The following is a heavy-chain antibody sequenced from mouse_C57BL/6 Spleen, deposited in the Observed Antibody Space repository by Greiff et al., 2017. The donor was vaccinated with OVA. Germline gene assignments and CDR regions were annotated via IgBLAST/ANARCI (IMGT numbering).Heavy chain of an antibody. CDR2: IDPETGGT. CDR1: GYTFTDYE. D-gene: IGHD1-1*01. CDR3: TRDRLRYGSLPFYAMDY. Sequence: QVQLKQSGAELVRPGASVTLSCKASGYTFTDYEMHWVKQTPVHGLEWIGAIDPETGGTAYNQKFKGKAILTADKSSSTAYMELRSLTSEDSAVYYCTRDRLRYGSLPFYAMDYWGQGTSVTVSS. J-gene: IGHJ4*01. V-gene: IGHV1-15*01.